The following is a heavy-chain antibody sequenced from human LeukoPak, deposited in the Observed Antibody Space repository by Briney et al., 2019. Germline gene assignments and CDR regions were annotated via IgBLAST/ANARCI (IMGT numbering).Heavy chain of an antibody. CDR3: ARGRFDVRIMDV. CDR1: GGSISSYY. Sequence: PSETLSLTCTVSGGSISSYYWSWIRQPPGKGLEWIGEINHSGSTNYNPSLKSRVTISVDTSKNQFSLKLSSVTAADTAVYYCARGRFDVRIMDVGGQGTTVTVSS. D-gene: IGHD3-10*01. V-gene: IGHV4-34*01. J-gene: IGHJ6*02. CDR2: INHSGST.